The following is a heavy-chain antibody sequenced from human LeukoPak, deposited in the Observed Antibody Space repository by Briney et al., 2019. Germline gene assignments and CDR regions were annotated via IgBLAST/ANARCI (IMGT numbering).Heavy chain of an antibody. V-gene: IGHV4-59*01. CDR1: GGSISSYY. CDR2: IYYRGST. J-gene: IGHJ6*02. D-gene: IGHD3-3*01. CDR3: ASGINDFWSGYHVGEDKYGMDV. Sequence: SETLSLTGTVSGGSISSYYWSWIRQPPGKGLEWIGYIYYRGSTNYNPSLKSRVTISVDTSKNQFSLKLSSVTAADTAVYYCASGINDFWSGYHVGEDKYGMDVWGQGTTVTVSS.